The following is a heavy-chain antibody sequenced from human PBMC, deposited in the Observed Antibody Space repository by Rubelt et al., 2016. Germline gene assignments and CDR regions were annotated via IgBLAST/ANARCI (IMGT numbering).Heavy chain of an antibody. V-gene: IGHV4-39*07. Sequence: QLQLQESGPGLVKPSENLSLTCTVSGGSISSSSYYWGWIRQPPGKGLEWIGSIVFSGSTYYTPSLRSRGTCSLDTARNQFSLKLSSVTAAGTAVYYCARGKDYWGQGTLVTVSS. CDR2: IVFSGST. J-gene: IGHJ4*02. CDR1: GGSISSSSYY. CDR3: ARGKDY.